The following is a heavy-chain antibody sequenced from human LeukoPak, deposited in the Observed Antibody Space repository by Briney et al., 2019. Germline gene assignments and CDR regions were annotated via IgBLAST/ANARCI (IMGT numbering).Heavy chain of an antibody. CDR1: GFSIRSGGYF. D-gene: IGHD5-12*01. CDR3: ARDSNSLVASISDGFEI. Sequence: SETLSLPCAVSGFSIRSGGYFWSWIRQHPGKALEWIGNLVYRGITDYNPSLKSRLTISADTSKNQFSLNLTSVTAADTAVYFCARDSNSLVASISDGFEIWGQGTMVTVSS. J-gene: IGHJ3*02. V-gene: IGHV4-31*11. CDR2: LVYRGIT.